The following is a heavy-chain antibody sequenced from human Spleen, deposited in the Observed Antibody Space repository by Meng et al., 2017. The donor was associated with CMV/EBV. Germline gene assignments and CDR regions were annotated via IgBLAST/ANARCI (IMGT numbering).Heavy chain of an antibody. J-gene: IGHJ4*02. Sequence: GESLKISCAASGFTFSSYGMHWVRQAPGKGLEWVASISSTSAYIYYAESVEGRFIISRDNAKSSLYLTMDNLAAEDTAVYYCATGATLDYWGQGTLVTVSS. CDR1: GFTFSSYG. CDR2: ISSTSAYI. V-gene: IGHV3-21*01. D-gene: IGHD3-10*01. CDR3: ATGATLDY.